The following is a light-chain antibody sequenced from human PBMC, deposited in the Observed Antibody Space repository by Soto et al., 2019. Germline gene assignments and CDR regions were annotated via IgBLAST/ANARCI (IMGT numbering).Light chain of an antibody. CDR2: DVS. CDR3: CSYAGDYTYV. Sequence: QSALTQPRSVSGSPGQSVTISCTGTRSDVGGYNLVSWYQQHPGNAPKVLIYDVSQRPSGVPDRFSGSKSGNTASLTISGLQAEDEDDYYCCSYAGDYTYVFGTGTKLTVL. J-gene: IGLJ1*01. CDR1: RSDVGGYNL. V-gene: IGLV2-11*01.